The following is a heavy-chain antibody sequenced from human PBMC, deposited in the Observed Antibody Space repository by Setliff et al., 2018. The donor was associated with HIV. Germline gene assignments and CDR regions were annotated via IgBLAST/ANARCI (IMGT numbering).Heavy chain of an antibody. V-gene: IGHV4-30-4*08. CDR3: ARVRAAANRPYYFDY. CDR1: GGSFSGYY. D-gene: IGHD6-13*01. CDR2: IYYSGST. Sequence: KPSETLSLTCAVYGGSFSGYYWSWIRQPPGKGLEWIGYIYYSGSTYYNPSLKSRVTISGDTSKNQFSLKLSSVTAADTAVYYCARVRAAANRPYYFDYWGQGTLVTVSS. J-gene: IGHJ4*02.